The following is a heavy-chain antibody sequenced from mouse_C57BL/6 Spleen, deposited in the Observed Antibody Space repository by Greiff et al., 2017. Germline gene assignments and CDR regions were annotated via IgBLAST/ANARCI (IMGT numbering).Heavy chain of an antibody. CDR3: ARGDYDGNYYAMDY. Sequence: QVQLKQSGAELVRPGTSVKVSCKASGYAFTNYLIEWVKQRPGQGLEWIGVINPGSGGTNYNEKFKGKATLTADKSSSTAYMQLSSLTSEDSAVYFCARGDYDGNYYAMDYWGQGTSVIVSS. D-gene: IGHD2-4*01. J-gene: IGHJ4*01. V-gene: IGHV1-54*01. CDR1: GYAFTNYL. CDR2: INPGSGGT.